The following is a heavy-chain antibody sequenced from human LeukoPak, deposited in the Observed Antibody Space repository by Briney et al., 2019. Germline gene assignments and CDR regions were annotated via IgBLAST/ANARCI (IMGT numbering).Heavy chain of an antibody. CDR2: ISSGGSA. J-gene: IGHJ6*03. Sequence: GGSLRLSCAASGRSVSSKYMSWVRQAPGKGLEWVSGISSGGSAYHADSVKGRFTISRDISKNTFSLQVNSVRPEDTAVYFCASLVTTANYYYRDVWGKGTTVTVSS. V-gene: IGHV3-53*01. D-gene: IGHD6-25*01. CDR3: ASLVTTANYYYRDV. CDR1: GRSVSSKY.